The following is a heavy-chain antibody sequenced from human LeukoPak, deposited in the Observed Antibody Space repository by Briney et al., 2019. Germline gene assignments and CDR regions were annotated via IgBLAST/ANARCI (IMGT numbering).Heavy chain of an antibody. CDR2: IYSGGST. V-gene: IGHV3-53*04. Sequence: PGGSLRLSCAASGFAVSSNYMSWVRQAPGKGLEWVSVIYSGGSTYYADSVKGRFTISRHNSKNTLYLQMNSLRAEDTAVYYCARVAGGGQVDYWGQGTLVTVSS. CDR1: GFAVSSNY. J-gene: IGHJ4*02. CDR3: ARVAGGGQVDY. D-gene: IGHD6-19*01.